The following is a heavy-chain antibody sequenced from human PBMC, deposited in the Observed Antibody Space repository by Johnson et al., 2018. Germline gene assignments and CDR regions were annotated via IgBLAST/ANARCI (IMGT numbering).Heavy chain of an antibody. J-gene: IGHJ3*01. CDR2: INHTGST. D-gene: IGHD2-8*01. V-gene: IGHV4-34*01. CDR1: GGSFSGYY. CDR3: AIGHPHCIYGFCYDPFDV. Sequence: QVQLQQWGAGLLKPSETLSLTCAVYGGSFSGYYWTWIRQPPGKGLEWLGEINHTGSTTYNPSLKSRVTISVDKSKNQLSLTLSCVTDADTTVYYCAIGHPHCIYGFCYDPFDVWGQGTMVTVSS.